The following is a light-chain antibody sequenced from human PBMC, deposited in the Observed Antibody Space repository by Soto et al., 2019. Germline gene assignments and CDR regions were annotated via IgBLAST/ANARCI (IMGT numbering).Light chain of an antibody. CDR2: EVN. CDR3: SSYARSSNV. Sequence: SGCDSPGQSVAISSTRTISDVCGYNYVSWYQPHPGRAPRLMIYEVNNRPSGVPDSFSGSKSGNTASLTVSGLHAEDEADDCCSSYARSSNVFATGNKVT. CDR1: ISDVCGYNY. J-gene: IGLJ1*01. V-gene: IGLV2-8*01.